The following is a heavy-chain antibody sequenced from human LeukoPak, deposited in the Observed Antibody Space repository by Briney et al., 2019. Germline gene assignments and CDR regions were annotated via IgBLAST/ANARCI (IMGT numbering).Heavy chain of an antibody. D-gene: IGHD4-17*01. CDR3: ATSYGDYAAFDY. CDR2: IYPGGSDT. CDR1: GYSFTSYW. J-gene: IGHJ4*02. Sequence: GESLKISCKGSGYSFTSYWIGWVRQMPGKGLVWMGVIYPGGSDTRYSPSFQGQVTISADKSISTAYLQWSSLKASDTAMYCCATSYGDYAAFDYWGRGTLVTVSS. V-gene: IGHV5-51*01.